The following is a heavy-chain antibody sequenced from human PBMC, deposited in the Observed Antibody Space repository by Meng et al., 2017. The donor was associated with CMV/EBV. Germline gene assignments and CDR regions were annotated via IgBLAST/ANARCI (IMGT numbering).Heavy chain of an antibody. V-gene: IGHV1-69*05. Sequence: FSRYAIRWVRQAPGQGLEWMGGIIPIFGTANYAQKFQGRVTITTDESTSTAYMELSSLRSEDTAVYYCARAMGDSSGYYYFHFDYWGQGTLVTVSS. J-gene: IGHJ4*02. CDR2: IIPIFGTA. D-gene: IGHD3-22*01. CDR3: ARAMGDSSGYYYFHFDY. CDR1: FSRYA.